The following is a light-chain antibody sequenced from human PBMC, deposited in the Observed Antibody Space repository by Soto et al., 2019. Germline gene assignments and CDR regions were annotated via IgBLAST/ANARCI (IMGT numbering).Light chain of an antibody. J-gene: IGKJ5*01. CDR2: DAS. Sequence: EIVMTQSPATLSVSPGESATLSCRASQSVSSNLAWHQQKPGQAPRILMYDASTRATGISARFSGSGSGTEFTLTISSLQSEDLAVYYCQQYHNWPITFGQGTRLEIK. V-gene: IGKV3-15*01. CDR1: QSVSSN. CDR3: QQYHNWPIT.